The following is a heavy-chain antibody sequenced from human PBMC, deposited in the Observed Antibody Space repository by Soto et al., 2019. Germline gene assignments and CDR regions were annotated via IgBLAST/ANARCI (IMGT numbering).Heavy chain of an antibody. CDR3: AKSDGAEENDAFDI. J-gene: IGHJ3*02. CDR1: GYSFTGHY. D-gene: IGHD3-16*01. Sequence: QVRLVQSGPEVRKPGASVKISCEASGYSFTGHYLHWVRQAPGHGLEWMGWINPNSGGTNYAQKFQDWISITRDKALSTVYMDLSSLRSEDTAMYYCAKSDGAEENDAFDIWGQGTTISVS. CDR2: INPNSGGT. V-gene: IGHV1-2*04.